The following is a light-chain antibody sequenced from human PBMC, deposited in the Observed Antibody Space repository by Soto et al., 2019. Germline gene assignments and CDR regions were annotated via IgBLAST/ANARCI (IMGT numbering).Light chain of an antibody. V-gene: IGLV2-14*01. CDR2: DVS. J-gene: IGLJ3*02. CDR3: SSYTSSSTPRV. CDR1: SSDVGGYNY. Sequence: QSALTQPAPVSGSPGQSITISCTGTSSDVGGYNYVSWYQQHPGKAPKLMIYDVSNRPSGVSNRFSGSKSGNTASLTISGLRAEDEADYYCSSYTSSSTPRVFGGGTKVTVL.